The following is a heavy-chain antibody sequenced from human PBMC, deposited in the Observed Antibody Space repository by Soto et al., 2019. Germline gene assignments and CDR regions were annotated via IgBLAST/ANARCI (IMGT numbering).Heavy chain of an antibody. Sequence: ASVKLSCEDSGYSFTGYYMHWMRQAPGQGLEWMGWINPNTGSTNYDQEFQGRITMTRDTSISTAYMELSRLGSDDTAVYYCARDPHEYWTSYWFDPWGQGTLVTVSS. CDR1: GYSFTGYY. D-gene: IGHD3-3*01. CDR3: ARDPHEYWTSYWFDP. CDR2: INPNTGST. V-gene: IGHV1-2*02. J-gene: IGHJ5*02.